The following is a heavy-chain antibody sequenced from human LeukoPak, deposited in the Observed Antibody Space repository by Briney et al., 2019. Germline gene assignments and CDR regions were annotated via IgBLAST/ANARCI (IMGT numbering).Heavy chain of an antibody. V-gene: IGHV1-8*01. Sequence: GASVKVSCKASGYTFTSYDINWVRQVTGQRLEWMGWMNPNSGDTGYTQKFQGRVTMTRDTSITTAYMELSSLRSEDTAVYYCARSGFGSGISFDLWGQGTLVTVSS. D-gene: IGHD3-10*01. CDR1: GYTFTSYD. CDR2: MNPNSGDT. CDR3: ARSGFGSGISFDL. J-gene: IGHJ5*02.